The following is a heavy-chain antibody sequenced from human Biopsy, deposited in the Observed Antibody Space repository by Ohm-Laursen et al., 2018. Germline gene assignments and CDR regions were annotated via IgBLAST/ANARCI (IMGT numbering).Heavy chain of an antibody. CDR3: GRGQTVAPGYYGMDV. CDR1: GFTFSPYS. D-gene: IGHD4-17*01. Sequence: SLRLSCAASGFTFSPYSMNWVRQAPGQGLEWVSSISSSGSFIYFADSVKGRFTISRDNARNSLYLQMNSLRAEDTAVYYRGRGQTVAPGYYGMDVWGQGTTVTVSS. CDR2: ISSSGSFI. J-gene: IGHJ6*02. V-gene: IGHV3-21*01.